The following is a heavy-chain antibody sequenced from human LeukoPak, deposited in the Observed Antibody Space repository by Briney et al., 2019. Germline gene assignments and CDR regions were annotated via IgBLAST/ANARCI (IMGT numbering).Heavy chain of an antibody. CDR2: IYTSGST. Sequence: SETLSLTCTVSGGSISSYYWSWIRQPAGKGLEWIGRIYTSGSTNYNPSLKSRVTMSVDTSKNQFPLKLSSVTAADTAVYYCARDFAHYSSGWHLLTGWGQGTLVAFSS. D-gene: IGHD6-19*01. V-gene: IGHV4-4*07. CDR3: ARDFAHYSSGWHLLTG. CDR1: GGSISSYY. J-gene: IGHJ4*02.